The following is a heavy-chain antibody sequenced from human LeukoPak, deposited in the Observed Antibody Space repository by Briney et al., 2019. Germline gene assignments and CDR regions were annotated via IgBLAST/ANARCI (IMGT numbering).Heavy chain of an antibody. CDR3: ARDPPSREGYYFDY. Sequence: GRSLRLSCAASGFTFSSYAMHWVRQAPGKGLEWVAVISYDGSNNYYADSVKGRFTISRDNSKNTLYLQMNSLRAEDTAVYYCARDPPSREGYYFDYWGQGTLVTVSS. J-gene: IGHJ4*02. V-gene: IGHV3-30*04. CDR2: ISYDGSNN. CDR1: GFTFSSYA.